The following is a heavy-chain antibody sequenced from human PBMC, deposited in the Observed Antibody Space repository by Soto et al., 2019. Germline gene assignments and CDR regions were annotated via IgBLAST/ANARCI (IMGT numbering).Heavy chain of an antibody. Sequence: QVQLVQSGAEVKKPGSSVKVSCKASGGTFSSYTISWVRQAPGQGLEWMGRIIPILGIANYAQKFQGRVTITADKSTSTAYMELSSLRSEDTAVYYCASPQYCYGSGSPPYFDYWGQGTLVTVSS. D-gene: IGHD3-10*01. J-gene: IGHJ4*02. CDR1: GGTFSSYT. CDR3: ASPQYCYGSGSPPYFDY. V-gene: IGHV1-69*02. CDR2: IIPILGIA.